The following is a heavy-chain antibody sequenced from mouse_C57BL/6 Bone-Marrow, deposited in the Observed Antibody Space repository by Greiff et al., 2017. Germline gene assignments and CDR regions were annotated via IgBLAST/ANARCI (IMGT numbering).Heavy chain of an antibody. D-gene: IGHD2-3*01. CDR1: GYTFTDYE. CDR3: PLLPYWYFDV. Sequence: VQLQQSGAELVRPGASVTLSCKASGYTFTDYEMHWVKQTPVHGLEGIGAIDPETGGTAYNQKFKGKAILTADKSSSTAYMELRSLTSEDSAVYYCPLLPYWYFDVWGTGTTVTVSS. CDR2: IDPETGGT. V-gene: IGHV1-15*01. J-gene: IGHJ1*03.